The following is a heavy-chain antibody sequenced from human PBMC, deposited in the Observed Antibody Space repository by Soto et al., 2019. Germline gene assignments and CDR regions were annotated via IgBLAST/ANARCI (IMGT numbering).Heavy chain of an antibody. CDR2: ISWNSGNI. CDR1: GFTFDDYA. V-gene: IGHV3-9*01. D-gene: IGHD6-6*01. J-gene: IGHJ6*03. CDR3: TKSSSYTYNYSMDV. Sequence: EVQLVESGGGLVQPGRSLRLSCAASGFTFDDYAMHWVRQPPGKGLEWVSGISWNSGNIGYADSVKGRFTISRDNAKNSLYLQMKSLRAEDTALYYCTKSSSYTYNYSMDVWGKGTTVTVSS.